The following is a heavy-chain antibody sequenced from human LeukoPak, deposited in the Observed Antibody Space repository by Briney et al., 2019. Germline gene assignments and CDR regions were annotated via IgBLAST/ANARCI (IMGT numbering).Heavy chain of an antibody. CDR3: ARYILRGALGAYGPFDY. CDR1: GYDFISYT. J-gene: IGHJ4*02. D-gene: IGHD3-9*01. Sequence: ASVKVSCKASGYDFISYTIHWVRQAPGQRLEWLGWSNPGNGHSDYSQDFQGRVTITTDTSANTAYMELTSLRSEDMGVYFCARYILRGALGAYGPFDYWGQGTLVAVSS. CDR2: SNPGNGHS. V-gene: IGHV1-3*02.